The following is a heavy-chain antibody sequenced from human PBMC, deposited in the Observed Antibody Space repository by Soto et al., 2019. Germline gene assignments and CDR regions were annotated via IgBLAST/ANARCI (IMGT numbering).Heavy chain of an antibody. J-gene: IGHJ4*02. CDR3: TTDWGEILRVDY. V-gene: IGHV3-15*07. Sequence: EVQLVESGGGLVKPGGSLRLSCAASGFTFSNAWMNWVRQAPGKGLEWVGRIKSKTDGGTTDYAAPVKGRVTISRDDSKNTLYLQMNSLKTEDTAVYYCTTDWGEILRVDYWGQGTLVTVSS. D-gene: IGHD3-10*01. CDR1: GFTFSNAW. CDR2: IKSKTDGGTT.